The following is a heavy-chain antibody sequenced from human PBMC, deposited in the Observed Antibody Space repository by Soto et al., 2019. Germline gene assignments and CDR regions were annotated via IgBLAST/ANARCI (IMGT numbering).Heavy chain of an antibody. J-gene: IGHJ6*02. Sequence: ASVKVSCKASRYTFTSYGISWVRQAPEQGLEWMGWISAYNGNTNYAQKLQGRVTMTTDTSTSTAYMELRSLRSDDKAVYYCARVDCSSTSCYEAYYYYGMDVWGQGTTVTVSS. V-gene: IGHV1-18*01. CDR1: RYTFTSYG. CDR2: ISAYNGNT. D-gene: IGHD2-2*01. CDR3: ARVDCSSTSCYEAYYYYGMDV.